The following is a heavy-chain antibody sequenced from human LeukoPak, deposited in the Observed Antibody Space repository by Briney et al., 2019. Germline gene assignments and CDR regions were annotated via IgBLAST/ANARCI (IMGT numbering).Heavy chain of an antibody. Sequence: GGSLRLSCAASGFTFSNHGMTWVRQAPGKGLEWVSFISGNARTTYYADSVKGRFTIPRDNSENTLYLQMNSLRVEDTAVYYCAKVGSSWGFGDYWGQGTLVTVSS. V-gene: IGHV3-23*01. J-gene: IGHJ4*02. D-gene: IGHD3-10*01. CDR1: GFTFSNHG. CDR2: ISGNARTT. CDR3: AKVGSSWGFGDY.